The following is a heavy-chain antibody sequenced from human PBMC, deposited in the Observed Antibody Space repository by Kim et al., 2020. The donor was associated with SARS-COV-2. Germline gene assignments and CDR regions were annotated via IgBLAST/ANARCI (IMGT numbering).Heavy chain of an antibody. CDR2: SSYTGFS. V-gene: IGHV4-31*03. J-gene: IGHJ5*02. D-gene: IGHD3-16*01. CDR3: TRLPMSAAGAYGGFDP. Sequence: SETLSLTCTVSGGSISSDGYFWNWVRQVPGKGLEWIGYSSYTGFSNYNPPLRSRAFVSLDTSKSQFSVELRSVTAADTAIYYCTRLPMSAAGAYGGFDP. CDR1: GGSISSDGYF.